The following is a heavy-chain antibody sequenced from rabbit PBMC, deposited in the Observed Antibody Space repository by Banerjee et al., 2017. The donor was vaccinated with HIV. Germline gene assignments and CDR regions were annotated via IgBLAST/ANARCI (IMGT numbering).Heavy chain of an antibody. V-gene: IGHV1S45*01. J-gene: IGHJ4*01. CDR1: GFSFSSSYY. D-gene: IGHD6-1*01. CDR2: IYTGSSGST. Sequence: QEQLEESGGDLVKPEGSLTLTCTASGFSFSSSYYMCWVRQAPGKGLEWIACIYTGSSGSTYYASWAKGRFTISKTSSTTVTLQMTSLTAADTATYFCARGVGYAGDAYDLWGPGTLVTVS. CDR3: ARGVGYAGDAYDL.